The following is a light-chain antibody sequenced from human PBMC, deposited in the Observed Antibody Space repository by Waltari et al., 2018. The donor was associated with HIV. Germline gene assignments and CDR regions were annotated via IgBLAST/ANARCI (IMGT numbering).Light chain of an antibody. CDR2: DGS. Sequence: SYVLTQPPSVSVAPGQTARIACGGNNTGSKSVHWYQQKPGQAPVLLVYDGSNRPSGVLDGFSGANTAGTAALTVSRVVAGDEADYYCRVWQGINDRPTGVFGGGTKLTVL. V-gene: IGLV3-21*02. J-gene: IGLJ2*01. CDR1: NTGSKS. CDR3: RVWQGINDRPTGV.